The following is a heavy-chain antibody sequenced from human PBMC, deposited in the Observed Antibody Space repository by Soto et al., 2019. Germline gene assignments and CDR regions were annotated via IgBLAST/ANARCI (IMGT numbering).Heavy chain of an antibody. D-gene: IGHD3-3*01. CDR3: ARRLNYDFWTGYFFDF. CDR2: IDWDGDT. V-gene: IGHV2-70*01. J-gene: IGHJ4*02. CDR1: GFSLTTRSMC. Sequence: SGPTLVNPTQTLTLTCTLSGFSLTTRSMCVSWIRHSPGKALEWLALIDWDGDTYYSTSLKTMLTISRDTSKNQVVLTMTNLDPADTATYFCARRLNYDFWTGYFFDFWGQGALVTVSS.